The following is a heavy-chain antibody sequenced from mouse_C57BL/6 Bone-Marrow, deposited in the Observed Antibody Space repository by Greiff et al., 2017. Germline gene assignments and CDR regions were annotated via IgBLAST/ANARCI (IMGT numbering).Heavy chain of an antibody. Sequence: VQLQHSVSYLFNPLSSVKMSCKASGYTFTTYPIEWMKQNHGKSLEWIGNFHPYNDDTKYNEKFKGKATLTVEKSSSTVYLELSRLTSDDSAVYYCARGAGNPYYYAMDYWGQGTSVTVSS. CDR2: FHPYNDDT. CDR1: GYTFTTYP. J-gene: IGHJ4*01. D-gene: IGHD2-1*01. CDR3: ARGAGNPYYYAMDY. V-gene: IGHV1-47*01.